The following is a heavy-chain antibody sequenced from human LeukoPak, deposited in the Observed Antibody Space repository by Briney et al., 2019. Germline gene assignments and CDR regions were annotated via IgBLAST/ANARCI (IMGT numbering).Heavy chain of an antibody. V-gene: IGHV3-11*04. CDR3: ASGYCGSISYYASVY. Sequence: GGSLRLSCAASGFSFSEYYMTWIRQAPGKGLEWVSYISSSGSTIYYADSVKGRFTISRDNAKNSLYLQMNSLRAEDTAVYYCASGYCGSISYYASVYWGQGTLVTVSS. J-gene: IGHJ4*02. CDR1: GFSFSEYY. D-gene: IGHD2-2*03. CDR2: ISSSGSTI.